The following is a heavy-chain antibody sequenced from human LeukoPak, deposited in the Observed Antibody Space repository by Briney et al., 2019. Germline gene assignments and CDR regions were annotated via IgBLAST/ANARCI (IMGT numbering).Heavy chain of an antibody. D-gene: IGHD1-26*01. CDR2: INPNSGGT. CDR3: ARSLGYYAGFDY. V-gene: IGHV1-2*02. CDR1: GYTFTGYY. Sequence: ASVKVSCKASGYTFTGYYMHWVRQAPGQGPEWMGWINPNSGGTNYAQKFQGRVTMTRDTSISTAYMELSRLGSDDTAVYYCARSLGYYAGFDYWGQGTLVTVSS. J-gene: IGHJ4*02.